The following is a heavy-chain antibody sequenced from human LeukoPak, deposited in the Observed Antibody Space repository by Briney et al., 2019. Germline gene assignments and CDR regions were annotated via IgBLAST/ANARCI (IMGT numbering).Heavy chain of an antibody. D-gene: IGHD6-13*01. CDR3: AKEGYSSSWYDGDYYGMDV. Sequence: GGSLRLTCAASGFTFSSYAMSRVRQAPGKGLEWVSAISDSGGSTYYADPVKGRFIISRDNSKNTLYLQMNSLRAEDMAVYYCAKEGYSSSWYDGDYYGMDVWGQGTTVTVSS. J-gene: IGHJ6*02. CDR2: ISDSGGST. V-gene: IGHV3-23*01. CDR1: GFTFSSYA.